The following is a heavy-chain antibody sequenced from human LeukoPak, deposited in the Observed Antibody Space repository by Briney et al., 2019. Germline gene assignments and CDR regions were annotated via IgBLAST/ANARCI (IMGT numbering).Heavy chain of an antibody. CDR3: ARDVSGRRVFDY. CDR1: GFTFSSYA. Sequence: PGRSLRLSCAASGFTFSSYAMHWVRQAPGKGLEWVAVISYDGSNKYYADSVKGRFTISRDNSKNTLYLQMNSLRAEDTAVYYCARDVSGRRVFDYWGQGALVTVSS. V-gene: IGHV3-30-3*01. J-gene: IGHJ4*02. D-gene: IGHD6-19*01. CDR2: ISYDGSNK.